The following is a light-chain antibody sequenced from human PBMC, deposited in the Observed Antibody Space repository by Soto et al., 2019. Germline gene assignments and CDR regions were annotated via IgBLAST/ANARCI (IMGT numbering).Light chain of an antibody. CDR1: SSNIGNNA. V-gene: IGLV1-36*01. J-gene: IGLJ1*01. CDR3: AAWDDSLNGYV. CDR2: YDD. Sequence: HSVRTQPPSVSEAPRQRVTISCSGSSSNIGNNAVNWYQQLPGKAPKLLIYYDDLLPSGVSDRFSGSKSGTSASLAISGLQSEDEADYYCAAWDDSLNGYVFGTGTKVTVL.